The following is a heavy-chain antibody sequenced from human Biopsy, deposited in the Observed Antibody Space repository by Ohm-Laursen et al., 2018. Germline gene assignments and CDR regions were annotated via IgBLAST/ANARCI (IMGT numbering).Heavy chain of an antibody. CDR3: ARDRGYYSDKTVPGYFDL. J-gene: IGHJ2*01. CDR1: GDSISSYY. V-gene: IGHV4-59*01. Sequence: GTLSLTCTVSGDSISSYYWSWIRQPPGKGLEWIGYVYYTGSTDYNPSLQSRVTISVDTSKNHFSLRLRSVTPADTAIYYCARDRGYYSDKTVPGYFDLWGRGTLVTVSS. CDR2: VYYTGST. D-gene: IGHD3-22*01.